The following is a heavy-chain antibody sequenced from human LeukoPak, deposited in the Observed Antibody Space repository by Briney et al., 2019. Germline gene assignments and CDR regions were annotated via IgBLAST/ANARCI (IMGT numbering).Heavy chain of an antibody. CDR1: GFNINSYW. D-gene: IGHD3-10*01. Sequence: SGGSLRLPCVGPGFNINSYWMTWVRQAPGKGLEWVANIHQDGSEKNYVHSVKGRFTVSRDNAKNLLYLQMNSLRAEDTAVYYCARDSQPIFTMDRGVSTSDAFDIWGQGTMVTVSS. CDR3: ARDSQPIFTMDRGVSTSDAFDI. V-gene: IGHV3-7*01. CDR2: IHQDGSEK. J-gene: IGHJ3*02.